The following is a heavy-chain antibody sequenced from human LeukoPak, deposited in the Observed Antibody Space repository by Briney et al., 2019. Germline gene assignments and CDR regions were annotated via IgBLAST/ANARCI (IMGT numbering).Heavy chain of an antibody. CDR1: GFHFAGYT. J-gene: IGHJ4*02. V-gene: IGHV3-7*01. CDR2: IKQDGSEK. D-gene: IGHD3-10*01. Sequence: GGSLRLSCAASGFHFAGYTMHWVRQAPGKGLEWVANIKQDGSEKYYVDSVKGRFTISRDNAKNSLYLQMNSLRAEDTAVYYCARDFLDYGSGSYYTHDYWGQGTLVTVSS. CDR3: ARDFLDYGSGSYYTHDY.